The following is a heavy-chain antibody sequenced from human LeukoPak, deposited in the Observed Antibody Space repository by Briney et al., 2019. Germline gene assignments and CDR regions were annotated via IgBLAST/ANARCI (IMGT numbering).Heavy chain of an antibody. Sequence: GGSLRLSCAASRFTFSSYSLNWVRQAPGKGLEWLSYISSSSKINYADSVKGRFTISRDNAKNSLYLQMNSLRDEDTAVYYCARSANPGVHDFDPWGQGTLVTVSS. CDR1: RFTFSSYS. J-gene: IGHJ5*02. CDR3: ARSANPGVHDFDP. CDR2: ISSSSKI. D-gene: IGHD6-6*01. V-gene: IGHV3-48*02.